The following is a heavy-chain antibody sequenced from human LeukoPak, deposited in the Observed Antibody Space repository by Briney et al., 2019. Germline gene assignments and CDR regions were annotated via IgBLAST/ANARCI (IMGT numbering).Heavy chain of an antibody. D-gene: IGHD6-6*01. CDR3: ARGRYSSSINSMDV. Sequence: SVKVSCKASGGTFSSYTISWVRQAPGQGLEWMGVIIPIFGTANYAQKFQGRVTITADESTSTAYMELSSLRSEDTAVYYCARGRYSSSINSMDVWGQGTTVTVSS. CDR1: GGTFSSYT. V-gene: IGHV1-69*13. J-gene: IGHJ6*02. CDR2: IIPIFGTA.